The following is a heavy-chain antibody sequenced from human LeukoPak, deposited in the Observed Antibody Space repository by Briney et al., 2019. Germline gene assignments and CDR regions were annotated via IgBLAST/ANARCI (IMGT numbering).Heavy chain of an antibody. D-gene: IGHD6-13*01. CDR1: GYTFTSYY. Sequence: GASVKVSCKASGYTFTSYYMHWVRQAPGQGLEWMGIINPSGGSTSYAQKFQGRVTMTRDTSTSTVYMELSSLRSEDTAVYYCARVPAVASRAAAGMSWFDPWGQGTLVTVSS. V-gene: IGHV1-46*01. J-gene: IGHJ5*02. CDR3: ARVPAVASRAAAGMSWFDP. CDR2: INPSGGST.